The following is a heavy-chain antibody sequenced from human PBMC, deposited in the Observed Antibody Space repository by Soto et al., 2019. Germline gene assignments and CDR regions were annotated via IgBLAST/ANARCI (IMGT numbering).Heavy chain of an antibody. J-gene: IGHJ4*02. CDR2: VYHTGRT. Sequence: SETLSLTCTVSGGSFKSGSYSWSWIRQPPGKGLEWIGYVYHTGRTSYNPSLKSRVSISMDTSKNQFSLNLDSVTAADTAVYFCGRDFAYFDSWGQGTLVTVSS. CDR1: GGSFKSGSYS. D-gene: IGHD3-3*01. V-gene: IGHV4-61*01. CDR3: GRDFAYFDS.